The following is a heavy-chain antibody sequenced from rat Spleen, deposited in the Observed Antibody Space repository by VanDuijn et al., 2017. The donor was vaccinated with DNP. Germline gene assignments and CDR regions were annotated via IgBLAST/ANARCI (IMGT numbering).Heavy chain of an antibody. Sequence: QVQLKESGPGLVQPSQTLSLTCTVSGFSLISYHVHWVRQPPGKGLEWIGRIPSDGNIDYNSALKSRLSISRDTSKNQVFLKMNSLQTEDTAMYFCARHYTYWGQGVMVTVSS. CDR1: GFSLISYH. V-gene: IGHV2-27*01. D-gene: IGHD1-1*01. J-gene: IGHJ2*01. CDR2: IPSDGNI. CDR3: ARHYTY.